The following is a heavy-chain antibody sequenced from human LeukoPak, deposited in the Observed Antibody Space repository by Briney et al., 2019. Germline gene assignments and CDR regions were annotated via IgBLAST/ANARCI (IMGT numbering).Heavy chain of an antibody. J-gene: IGHJ3*02. CDR2: IYISGSS. V-gene: IGHV4-4*07. Sequence: SETLSLTCTVSGGSISSHYWSWIRQPAGRGLEWIGRIYISGSSSYNPSLKSRVTISVDASKNQFSLKLRSVTAADTAVYYCARIVSVHAFDIWGQGTMVTVSS. D-gene: IGHD2-15*01. CDR1: GGSISSHY. CDR3: ARIVSVHAFDI.